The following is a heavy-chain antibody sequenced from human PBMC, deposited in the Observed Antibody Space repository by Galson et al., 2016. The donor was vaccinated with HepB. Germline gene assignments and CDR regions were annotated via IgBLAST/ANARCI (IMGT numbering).Heavy chain of an antibody. V-gene: IGHV3-7*04. Sequence: SLRLSCAASGFTFSDYWINWVRQPPGQGLEWVANIKRDGSQIYYVDSVKGRFTISRDNFQNSLFRQMNSLRAEDTAVYYCARAQWRQARRAAYLDYGGQGTLVTVSS. CDR1: GFTFSDYW. D-gene: IGHD5-18*01. CDR2: IKRDGSQI. J-gene: IGHJ4*02. CDR3: ARAQWRQARRAAYLDY.